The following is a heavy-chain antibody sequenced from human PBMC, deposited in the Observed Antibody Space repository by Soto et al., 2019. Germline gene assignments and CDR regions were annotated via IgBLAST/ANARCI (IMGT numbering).Heavy chain of an antibody. Sequence: PGGSLRLSCAASGFTSSNFGMQWIRQAPGKGLEWVTVIWSDGSATYYADSVKGRFTISRDISENKLYLQMNSLRVEDTAVYYCARDPHHCSGGSCYSVGFDYWGQGALVTVSS. CDR3: ARDPHHCSGGSCYSVGFDY. D-gene: IGHD2-15*01. CDR1: GFTSSNFG. CDR2: IWSDGSAT. J-gene: IGHJ4*02. V-gene: IGHV3-33*01.